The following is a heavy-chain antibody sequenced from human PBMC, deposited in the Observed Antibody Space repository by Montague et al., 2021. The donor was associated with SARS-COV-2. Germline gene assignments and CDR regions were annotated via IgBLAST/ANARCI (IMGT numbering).Heavy chain of an antibody. CDR2: IYYSGST. V-gene: IGHV4-39*02. D-gene: IGHD2-21*01. CDR1: GGSISSSSYY. Sequence: SETLSLTCTVSGGSISSSSYYWGWIRQPPGTGLEWIGSIYYSGSTYYNPSLKSRVTISVDTSKNQFSLKLSSVTAADTAVYYCARGGRVGTIVVVIAIPYYFDYWGQGTLVTVSS. J-gene: IGHJ4*02. CDR3: ARGGRVGTIVVVIAIPYYFDY.